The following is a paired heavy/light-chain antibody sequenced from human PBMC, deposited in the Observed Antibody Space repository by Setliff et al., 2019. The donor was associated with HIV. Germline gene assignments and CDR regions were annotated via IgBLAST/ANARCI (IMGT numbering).Light chain of an antibody. V-gene: IGKV3-20*01. Sequence: EIVLTQSPGTLSLSPGERATLSCRTSQSISSSYLAWYQQKPGQAPRLLIYGASSRATGIPDRFSGSGSGTDFTLSISRLEAEDFAVYYCQQYDTSPLTFGGGTKVEIK. CDR2: GAS. J-gene: IGKJ4*01. CDR3: QQYDTSPLT. CDR1: QSISSSY.
Heavy chain of an antibody. CDR2: IIPIFNTR. Sequence: QVQLVQSGAEVKKPGSSVKVSCKNSGGTLMSYAVSWIRQAPGQGLEWMGEIIPIFNTRKYAQNFQGRVTITTDESTNIAFMELNSLTSDDTAVYYCARGTVTNYHYYYYGLDVWGQGTRVTVSS. D-gene: IGHD4-17*01. CDR1: GGTLMSYA. CDR3: ARGTVTNYHYYYYGLDV. V-gene: IGHV1-69*05. J-gene: IGHJ6*02.